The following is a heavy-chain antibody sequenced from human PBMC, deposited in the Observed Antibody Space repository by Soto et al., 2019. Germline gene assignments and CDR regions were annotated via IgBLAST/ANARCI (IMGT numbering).Heavy chain of an antibody. J-gene: IGHJ4*02. CDR2: IYYSGST. V-gene: IGHV4-39*01. Sequence: SETLSLTCTVSGGSISSSSYYWGWIRQLPGKGLEWIGSIYYSGSTYYNPSLKSRVTISVDTSKNQFSLKLSSVTAAGTAVYYCARLVRTAVAGIDYWGQGTLVTVSS. CDR3: ARLVRTAVAGIDY. D-gene: IGHD6-19*01. CDR1: GGSISSSSYY.